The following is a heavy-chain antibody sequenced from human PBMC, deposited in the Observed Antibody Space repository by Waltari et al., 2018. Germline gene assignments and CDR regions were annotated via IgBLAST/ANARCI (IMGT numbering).Heavy chain of an antibody. D-gene: IGHD3-10*01. CDR1: GGSFSGYY. Sequence: QVQLQQWGAGLLKPSETLSLTCAVYGGSFSGYYWSWIRQPPGKGLEWIGKINISESTNYNPSLKSGVTISVDTSKNQFSLKLSSVTAADTAVYYCARRRYYGSGRPFDYWGQGTLVTVSS. V-gene: IGHV4-34*01. CDR2: INISEST. J-gene: IGHJ4*02. CDR3: ARRRYYGSGRPFDY.